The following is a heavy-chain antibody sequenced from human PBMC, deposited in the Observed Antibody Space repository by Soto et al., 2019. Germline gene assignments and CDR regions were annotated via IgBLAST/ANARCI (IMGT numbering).Heavy chain of an antibody. V-gene: IGHV4-34*01. CDR1: GGSFSGYS. CDR2: INHSGST. Sequence: SETLSLTCAVYGGSFSGYSWNWIRQPPGKGLEWIGEINHSGSTNYNPSLKSRVTISLDTSKNQFSLRLTSLTAADTAVYFCARAPKIVAMGRTFDYWGQGILVTVYS. D-gene: IGHD5-12*01. CDR3: ARAPKIVAMGRTFDY. J-gene: IGHJ4*02.